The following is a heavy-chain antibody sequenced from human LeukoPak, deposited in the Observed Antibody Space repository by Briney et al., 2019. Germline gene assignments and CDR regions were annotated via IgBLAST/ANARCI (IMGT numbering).Heavy chain of an antibody. V-gene: IGHV4-39*07. Sequence: SETLSLTCTVSGGSISSSSYYWGWIRQPPGKGLEWIGSIYYSGSTYYNPSLKSRVTISVDTSKNQFSLKLSSVTAADTAVYYCARVSYYYYMDVWGKGITVTVSS. J-gene: IGHJ6*03. CDR3: ARVSYYYYMDV. CDR2: IYYSGST. CDR1: GGSISSSSYY.